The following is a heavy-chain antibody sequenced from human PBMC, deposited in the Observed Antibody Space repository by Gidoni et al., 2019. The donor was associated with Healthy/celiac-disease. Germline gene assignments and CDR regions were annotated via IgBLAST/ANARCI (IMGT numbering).Heavy chain of an antibody. J-gene: IGHJ6*03. CDR2: IYYSGST. D-gene: IGHD2-15*01. CDR1: GGSISSGDYY. CDR3: AREPGGGSTGMYYMDV. Sequence: QVQLQESGPGLVKPSQTLSLTCTVSGGSISSGDYYWSWIRQPPGKGLEWIGYIYYSGSTYYNPSLKSRVTISVDTSKNQFSLKLSSVTAADTAVYYCAREPGGGSTGMYYMDVWGKGTTVTVSS. V-gene: IGHV4-30-4*01.